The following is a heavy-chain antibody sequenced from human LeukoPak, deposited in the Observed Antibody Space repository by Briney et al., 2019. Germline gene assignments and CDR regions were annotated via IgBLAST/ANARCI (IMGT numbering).Heavy chain of an antibody. J-gene: IGHJ6*03. Sequence: PGGSLRLSCAASGFTFRSYGLSWVRQAPGKGLEWVSSVSGSGGSTYYTDSVKGRFTISRDNSKNTLYLQMNSLRAEDTAVYYCAKGSKDYYDSSGSWENYYYMDVWGKGTTVTISS. CDR3: AKGSKDYYDSSGSWENYYYMDV. D-gene: IGHD3-22*01. CDR1: GFTFRSYG. CDR2: VSGSGGST. V-gene: IGHV3-23*01.